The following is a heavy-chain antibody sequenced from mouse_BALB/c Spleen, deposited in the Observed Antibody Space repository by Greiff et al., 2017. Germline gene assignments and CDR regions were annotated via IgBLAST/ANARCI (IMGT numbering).Heavy chain of an antibody. J-gene: IGHJ1*01. Sequence: DVHLVESGGGLVQPGGSRKLSCAASGFTFSSFGMHWVRQAPEKGLEWVAYISSGSSTIYYADTVKGRFTVSRDNPKNTLFLQMTSLRSEDTAMYYCARAIYYGYDESLYWYFDVWGAGTTVTVSS. D-gene: IGHD2-2*01. CDR2: ISSGSSTI. CDR1: GFTFSSFG. CDR3: ARAIYYGYDESLYWYFDV. V-gene: IGHV5-17*02.